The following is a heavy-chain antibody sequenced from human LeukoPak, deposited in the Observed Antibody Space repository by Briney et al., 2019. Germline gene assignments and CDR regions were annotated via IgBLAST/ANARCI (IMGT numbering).Heavy chain of an antibody. J-gene: IGHJ4*02. CDR3: ARVMKVAGTYYFDY. D-gene: IGHD6-19*01. Sequence: GASVKVSCKASGGTFSSYAISWVRQAPGQGLEWMGRIIPILGIANYAQKFQGRVTITADKSTSTAYMELSSLRSEDTAVYYCARVMKVAGTYYFDYWGQGTLVTVSS. CDR1: GGTFSSYA. V-gene: IGHV1-69*04. CDR2: IIPILGIA.